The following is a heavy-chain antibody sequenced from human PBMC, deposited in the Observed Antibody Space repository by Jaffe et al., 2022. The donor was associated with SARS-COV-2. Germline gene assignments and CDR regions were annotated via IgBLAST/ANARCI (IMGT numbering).Heavy chain of an antibody. CDR3: ARHGAVAGRGTLVWFDP. CDR2: IFYGADT. V-gene: IGHV4-39*01. D-gene: IGHD6-19*01. Sequence: QLQLQESGPGLVKPSETLSLTCTVSGDSISSSRYYWGWIRQPPGERLEWIGSIFYGADTYYNPSLKSRVTISVDTPKNQLSLKLSSVTAADTAVFYCARHGAVAGRGTLVWFDPWGQGTLVTVSS. J-gene: IGHJ5*02. CDR1: GDSISSSRYY.